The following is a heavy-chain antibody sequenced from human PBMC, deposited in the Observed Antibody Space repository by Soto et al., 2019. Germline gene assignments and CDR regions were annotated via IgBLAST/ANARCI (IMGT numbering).Heavy chain of an antibody. Sequence: QVQLVQSGAEVKKPGSSVKVSCKASGGTFSSYAISWLRQAPGQGLEWMGGIIPIFGTANYAQKFQGRVTITADESTSTAYMDLSSLRSADTAVYYCASPPTTGNSYFYGMDVWGQGTTVTVSS. CDR2: IIPIFGTA. V-gene: IGHV1-69*12. J-gene: IGHJ6*02. CDR3: ASPPTTGNSYFYGMDV. D-gene: IGHD4-17*01. CDR1: GGTFSSYA.